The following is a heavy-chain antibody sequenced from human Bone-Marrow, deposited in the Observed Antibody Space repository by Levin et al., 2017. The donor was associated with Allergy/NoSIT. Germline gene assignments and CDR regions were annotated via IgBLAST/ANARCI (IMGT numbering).Heavy chain of an antibody. V-gene: IGHV4-31*03. CDR2: VSYSGIT. CDR3: ARGITIFGVVLAVNDAFDI. D-gene: IGHD3-3*01. CDR1: GGSISSGIYF. J-gene: IGHJ3*02. Sequence: LRLSCTVSGGSISSGIYFWSRIRHLPGKGLEWIGYVSYSGITFYNPSLKSRVTISVDTSKKLFSLNLSSVTAADTAVYYCARGITIFGVVLAVNDAFDIWGQGTMVTVSS.